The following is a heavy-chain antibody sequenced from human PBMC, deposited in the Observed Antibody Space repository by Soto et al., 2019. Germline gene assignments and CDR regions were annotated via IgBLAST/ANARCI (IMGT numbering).Heavy chain of an antibody. D-gene: IGHD2-15*01. Sequence: PSETLSLTCTVSGGSISSTGYYWDWIRQPPGKGLEWIGPFYYSGSAYYNPSLKSRVTISVDTSKNQFSLKLGSVTAADTAVYYCALTKTYCSGGSCFPPHYYYGMDVWGQGTTVTVSS. J-gene: IGHJ6*02. V-gene: IGHV4-39*01. CDR2: FYYSGSA. CDR1: GGSISSTGYY. CDR3: ALTKTYCSGGSCFPPHYYYGMDV.